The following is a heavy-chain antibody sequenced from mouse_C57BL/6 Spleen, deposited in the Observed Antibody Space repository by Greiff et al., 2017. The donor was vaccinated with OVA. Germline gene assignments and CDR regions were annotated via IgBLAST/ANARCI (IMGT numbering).Heavy chain of an antibody. V-gene: IGHV1-26*01. CDR1: GYTFTDYY. Sequence: EVQLQQSGPELVKPGASVKISCKASGYTFTDYYMNWVKQSHGKSLEWIGDINPNNGGTSYNQKFKGKATLTVVKSSSTAYMELRSLTSEDSAVYYCAPYYGSSPFAYWGQGTLVTVSA. J-gene: IGHJ3*01. CDR2: INPNNGGT. CDR3: APYYGSSPFAY. D-gene: IGHD1-1*01.